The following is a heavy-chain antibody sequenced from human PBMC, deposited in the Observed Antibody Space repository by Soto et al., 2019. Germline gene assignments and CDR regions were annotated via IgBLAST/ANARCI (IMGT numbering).Heavy chain of an antibody. D-gene: IGHD2-21*01. V-gene: IGHV3-11*01. CDR3: ARGAEGLGMDV. CDR2: ISSSGSTI. Sequence: QVQLVEAGGRLVKPGGSLSLSCAASGFTFSHYYMSWIRQAPGTGLEWGSCISSSGSTIYYAASVKGRFTISRDNANNSLELQMNSLRAEDTAVYYGARGAEGLGMDVWGQGTTVTVS. J-gene: IGHJ6*02. CDR1: GFTFSHYY.